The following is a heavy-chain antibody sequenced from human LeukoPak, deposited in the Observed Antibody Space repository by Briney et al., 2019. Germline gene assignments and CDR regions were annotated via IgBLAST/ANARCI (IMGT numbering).Heavy chain of an antibody. CDR2: ISYDGSNK. V-gene: IGHV3-30-3*01. D-gene: IGHD3-3*02. CDR3: ASYSISYYGMDV. J-gene: IGHJ6*02. Sequence: GGSLRLSCAASGFTFSSYAMHWVRQAPGKGLEWVAVISYDGSNKYYADSVKGRFTISRDNSKNTLYLQMNSLRAEDTAVYYCASYSISYYGMDVWGQGTTVTVSS. CDR1: GFTFSSYA.